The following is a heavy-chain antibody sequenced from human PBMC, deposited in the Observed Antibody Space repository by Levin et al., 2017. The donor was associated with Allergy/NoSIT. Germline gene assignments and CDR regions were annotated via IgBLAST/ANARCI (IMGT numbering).Heavy chain of an antibody. D-gene: IGHD3-9*01. CDR3: ASYIENYDILTGYYNSLDY. J-gene: IGHJ4*02. CDR1: GYTFTSYG. Sequence: ASVKVSCKTSGYTFTSYGITWVRQAPGQGLEWMGWISAYNGNTNYAQKLQGRVTMTTDTSTSTAYMELRSLRSDDTAVYYCASYIENYDILTGYYNSLDYWGQGTLVTVSS. V-gene: IGHV1-18*01. CDR2: ISAYNGNT.